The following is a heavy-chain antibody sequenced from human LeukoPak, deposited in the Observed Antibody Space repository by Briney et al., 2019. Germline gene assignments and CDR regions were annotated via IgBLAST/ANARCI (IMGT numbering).Heavy chain of an antibody. CDR2: ISSSSSYI. Sequence: GGSLRLSCAASGFTFSSYSMNWVRQAPGKGLEWVSSISSSSSYIYYADSVKGRFTISRDNSMDTLYLQMNSLRAEDTAVYYCARAQLDLDYWGQGTLVTVSS. V-gene: IGHV3-21*01. CDR3: ARAQLDLDY. D-gene: IGHD5-18*01. J-gene: IGHJ4*02. CDR1: GFTFSSYS.